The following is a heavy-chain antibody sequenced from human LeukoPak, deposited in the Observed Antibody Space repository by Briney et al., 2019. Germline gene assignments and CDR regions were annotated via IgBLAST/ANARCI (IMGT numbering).Heavy chain of an antibody. D-gene: IGHD1-7*01. Sequence: GGSLRLSCAASGFTFSSYAMSWVRQAPGKGLEEVSAISGSGGSTYYADSVKGRFTISRDNSKNTLYLQMNSLRAEDTAVYYCAKEGVSTGTRRGPGDYWGQGTLVTVSS. V-gene: IGHV3-23*01. CDR2: ISGSGGST. J-gene: IGHJ4*02. CDR3: AKEGVSTGTRRGPGDY. CDR1: GFTFSSYA.